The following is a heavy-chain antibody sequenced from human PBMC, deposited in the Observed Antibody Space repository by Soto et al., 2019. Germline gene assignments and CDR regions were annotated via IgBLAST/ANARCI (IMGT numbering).Heavy chain of an antibody. CDR3: ARTEVNQYCSGGSCYPPHLDY. CDR2: ISYDGSNK. Sequence: PGGSLRLSCAASGFTFSSYAMHWVRQAPGKGLEWVAVISYDGSNKYYADSVKGRLTISRDNSKNTLYLQMNSLRAEDTAVYYCARTEVNQYCSGGSCYPPHLDYWGQGTLVTVSS. CDR1: GFTFSSYA. J-gene: IGHJ4*02. D-gene: IGHD2-15*01. V-gene: IGHV3-30-3*01.